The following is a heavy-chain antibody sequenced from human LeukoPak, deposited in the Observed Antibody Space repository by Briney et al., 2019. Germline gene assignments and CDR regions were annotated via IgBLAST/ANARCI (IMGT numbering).Heavy chain of an antibody. J-gene: IGHJ4*02. V-gene: IGHV3-21*01. CDR1: GFTFSSYR. D-gene: IGHD5-18*01. CDR3: ARDGGYSYGAVNY. CDR2: ISSSSSYI. Sequence: GGSLRLSCAASGFTFSSYRMIWVRQPPGKGLEWVSSISSSSSYIYYADSVKGRFTISRDNAKNSLYLQMNSLRAEDTAVYYCARDGGYSYGAVNYWGQGTLVTVSS.